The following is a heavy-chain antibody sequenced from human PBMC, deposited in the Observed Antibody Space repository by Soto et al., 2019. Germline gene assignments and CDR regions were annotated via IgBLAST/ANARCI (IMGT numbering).Heavy chain of an antibody. CDR2: ISYDGSNK. J-gene: IGHJ4*02. V-gene: IGHV3-30-3*01. Sequence: QVQLVESGGGVVQPGRSLRLSCAASGFTFSSYAMHWVRQAPGKGLEWVAVISYDGSNKYYADSVKGRFTISRVNSKNTLYLQMNSLRAEDTAVYYCARTPSRVLIAVAGILDYWGQGTLVTVSS. CDR1: GFTFSSYA. D-gene: IGHD6-19*01. CDR3: ARTPSRVLIAVAGILDY.